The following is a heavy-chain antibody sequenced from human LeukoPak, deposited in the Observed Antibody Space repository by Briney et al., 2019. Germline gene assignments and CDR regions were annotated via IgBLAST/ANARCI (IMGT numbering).Heavy chain of an antibody. J-gene: IGHJ3*02. CDR3: ARKMGTLGHAFDI. V-gene: IGHV3-53*01. CDR2: IYNGGSP. CDR1: GFNVSSHY. D-gene: IGHD7-27*01. Sequence: GGSLRLSCAASGFNVSSHYMSWVRQAPGKGLDWVSVIYNGGSPYYVDSVRGRFSIPRDTSKNTLYLQMNSLRAEDTAVYYCARKMGTLGHAFDIWGQGTMVTVSS.